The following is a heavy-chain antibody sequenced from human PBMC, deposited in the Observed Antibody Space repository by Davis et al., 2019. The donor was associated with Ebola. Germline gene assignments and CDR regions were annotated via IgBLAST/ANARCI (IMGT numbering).Heavy chain of an antibody. Sequence: AASVKVSCKASGYTFTSYAMHWVRQAPGQRLEWMGWINAGNGNTKYSQKFQDRVTITRDTSASTTYMELSSLRSEDTAVYYCARVLYGSGSYPGGYWGQGTLVTVSS. CDR2: INAGNGNT. V-gene: IGHV1-3*01. CDR1: GYTFTSYA. CDR3: ARVLYGSGSYPGGY. J-gene: IGHJ4*02. D-gene: IGHD3-10*01.